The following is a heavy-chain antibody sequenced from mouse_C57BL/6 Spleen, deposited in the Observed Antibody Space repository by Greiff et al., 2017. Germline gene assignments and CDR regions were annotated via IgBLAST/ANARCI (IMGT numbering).Heavy chain of an antibody. CDR2: IYPSDSET. V-gene: IGHV1-52*01. Sequence: QVQLQQPGAELVRPGSSVKLSCKASGYTFTRYWMHWVKQRPIQGLEWIGNIYPSDSETHYNHKFKDKATLTVDKSSSTAYMQLSSLTSADSAVYYCARNDDYPAYAMDYWGQGTSVTVSS. CDR3: ARNDDYPAYAMDY. CDR1: GYTFTRYW. D-gene: IGHD2-4*01. J-gene: IGHJ4*01.